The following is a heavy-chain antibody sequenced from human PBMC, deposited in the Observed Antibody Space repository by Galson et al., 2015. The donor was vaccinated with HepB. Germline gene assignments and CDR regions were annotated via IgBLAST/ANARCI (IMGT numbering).Heavy chain of an antibody. V-gene: IGHV3-66*01. CDR3: ARDFSSPRYGMDV. Sequence: SLRLSCAASGFTVSSSYMSWVRQAPGKGLEWVSVIYSGGTTYYADSVKGRFTISRDNSKNTLYLQMNSLRAEDTAVYYCARDFSSPRYGMDVWGQGTTVTVSS. CDR2: IYSGGTT. J-gene: IGHJ6*02. D-gene: IGHD2/OR15-2a*01. CDR1: GFTVSSSY.